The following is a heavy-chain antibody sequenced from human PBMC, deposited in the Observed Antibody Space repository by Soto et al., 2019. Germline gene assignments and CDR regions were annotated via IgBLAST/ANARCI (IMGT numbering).Heavy chain of an antibody. D-gene: IGHD6-6*01. Sequence: QLQLQESGPGLVKPSETLSLTCTVSGGSISSSSYYWGWIRQPPGKGLEWIGSIYSSGSTYYNPSLKSRVTISVDTSKNQFSLKLSSVTAADTAVYYCARQKFSSSSHYYYYYGMDVWGQGTTVTVSS. CDR1: GGSISSSSYY. J-gene: IGHJ6*02. CDR3: ARQKFSSSSHYYYYYGMDV. V-gene: IGHV4-39*01. CDR2: IYSSGST.